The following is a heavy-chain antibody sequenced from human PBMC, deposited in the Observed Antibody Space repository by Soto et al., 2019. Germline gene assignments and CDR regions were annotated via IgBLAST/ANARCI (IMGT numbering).Heavy chain of an antibody. V-gene: IGHV1-18*01. CDR3: AREGPAPYYYYGMDV. Sequence: QVQLVQSRGEVKKPGASVKVSCKTSGYSFTTYGISWVRQAPGQGLEWMGWISGYNGNTNYAQKLKGRLTMTTDTSPXTAYMELRSLTSDDTAVYYCAREGPAPYYYYGMDVWGQGSTVTVSS. CDR1: GYSFTTYG. J-gene: IGHJ6*02. CDR2: ISGYNGNT.